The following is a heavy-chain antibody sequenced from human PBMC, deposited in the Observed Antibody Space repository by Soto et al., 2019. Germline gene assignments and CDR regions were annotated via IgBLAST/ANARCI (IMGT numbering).Heavy chain of an antibody. V-gene: IGHV1-8*01. Sequence: QVQLVQSGAEVKKPGASVKVSCKASGYTFTSYDINWVRQATGQGLEWMGWMNPNSGNTGYAQKFQGRVTMTRNTSISTAYMELSSLRSEDTAVYYCARFRGGYDFWSGYYPYWYFDLWGRGTLVTVSS. J-gene: IGHJ2*01. CDR1: GYTFTSYD. D-gene: IGHD3-3*01. CDR2: MNPNSGNT. CDR3: ARFRGGYDFWSGYYPYWYFDL.